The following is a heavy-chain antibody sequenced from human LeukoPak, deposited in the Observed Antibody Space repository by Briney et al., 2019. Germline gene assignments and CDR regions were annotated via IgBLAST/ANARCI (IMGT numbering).Heavy chain of an antibody. D-gene: IGHD2-2*01. CDR3: TTDPYCGSTSCPMGYFQH. CDR2: IKSKTDGGTT. Sequence: GGSLRLSCAASGFTFSNAWMSWLRQAPGKGLEWGGRIKSKTDGGTTDYAAPVKGRFTISRDDSKNTLYLQMNSLKTEDTAVYYCTTDPYCGSTSCPMGYFQHWGQGTLVTVSS. V-gene: IGHV3-15*01. CDR1: GFTFSNAW. J-gene: IGHJ1*01.